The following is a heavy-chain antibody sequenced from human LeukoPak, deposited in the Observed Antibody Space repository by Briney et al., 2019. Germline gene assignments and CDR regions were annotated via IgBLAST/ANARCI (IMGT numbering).Heavy chain of an antibody. CDR1: GFIFSTYS. V-gene: IGHV3-48*04. CDR3: ARGGLGSWTFDS. Sequence: PGGSLRLSCAASGFIFSTYSMNWVRQAPGKGLEWLSYISGSGNTIYYADSVKGRFTISRDNAKYPLHLQMDNLRAEDTALYSCARGGLGSWTFDSWGQGTLVTVSS. J-gene: IGHJ4*02. CDR2: ISGSGNTI. D-gene: IGHD1-26*01.